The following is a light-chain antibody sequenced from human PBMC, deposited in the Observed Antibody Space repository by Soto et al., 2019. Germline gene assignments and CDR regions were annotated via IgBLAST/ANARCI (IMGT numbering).Light chain of an antibody. CDR3: SSYASTATRV. CDR2: DVS. J-gene: IGLJ3*02. V-gene: IGLV2-14*01. Sequence: QSVLTQPASVSGSPGQSITISCTGTSNDVGGYNSVSWYQQHPGKAPQLMIYDVSYRPSGVSDRFSGSKSGNTASLTVSGLRAEDEGDYYCSSYASTATRVFGGGTKVTVL. CDR1: SNDVGGYNS.